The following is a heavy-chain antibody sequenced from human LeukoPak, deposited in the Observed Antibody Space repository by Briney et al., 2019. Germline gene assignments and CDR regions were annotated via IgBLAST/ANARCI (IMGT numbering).Heavy chain of an antibody. CDR3: ASGGISHATIFGVVIESIGG. Sequence: NPGGSLRLSCAASGFTFSSYSMNWVRQAPGKGLEWVSSISSSSSYIYYADSVKGRFTISRDNAKNSLYLQMNSLRAEDTAVYYCASGGISHATIFGVVIESIGGWGQGTLVTVSS. D-gene: IGHD3-3*01. J-gene: IGHJ4*02. CDR1: GFTFSSYS. V-gene: IGHV3-21*01. CDR2: ISSSSSYI.